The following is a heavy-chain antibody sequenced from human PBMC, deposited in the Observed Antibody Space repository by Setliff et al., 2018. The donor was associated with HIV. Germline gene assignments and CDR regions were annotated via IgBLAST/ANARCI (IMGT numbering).Heavy chain of an antibody. CDR2: IYRSGST. V-gene: IGHV4-39*01. J-gene: IGHJ3*02. CDR1: GGSSSSSSFY. Sequence: SETLSLTCTVSGGSSSSSSFYWGWIRQPPGKGLEWIGNIYRSGSTYYNPSLRSRVTIAVDTSKNQFYLNLNAVTDADTALYYCARHKDSDYVWGSYRPDGFDIWGQGTTVTVSS. CDR3: ARHKDSDYVWGSYRPDGFDI. D-gene: IGHD3-16*02.